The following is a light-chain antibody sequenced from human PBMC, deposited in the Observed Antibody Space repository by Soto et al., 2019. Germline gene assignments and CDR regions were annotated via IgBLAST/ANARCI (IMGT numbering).Light chain of an antibody. J-gene: IGKJ1*01. CDR1: QSVSSSY. CDR2: GAS. CDR3: QQYGNSPGT. V-gene: IGKV3-20*01. Sequence: EIGLTQSPGTLSLSPGERATLSCRASQSVSSSYLAWYQQKPGQAPRLLIYGASSRATGIPDRFSGSGSGTDFTLTLSRLEPEDFAVYSFQQYGNSPGTFGQRTKVEIK.